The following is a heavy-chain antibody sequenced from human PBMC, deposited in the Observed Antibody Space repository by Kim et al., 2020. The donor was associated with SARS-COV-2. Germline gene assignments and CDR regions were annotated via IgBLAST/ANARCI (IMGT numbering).Heavy chain of an antibody. J-gene: IGHJ4*02. D-gene: IGHD6-19*01. V-gene: IGHV3-21*01. CDR3: ARDSLYSSFDY. Sequence: GGSLRLSCAASGFTFSSYSMNWVRQAPGKGLEWVSSISSSSYIYYADSVKGRFTISRDNAKNSLYLQMNSLRAEDTAVYYCARDSLYSSFDYWGQGTLVTVSS. CDR1: GFTFSSYS. CDR2: ISSSSYI.